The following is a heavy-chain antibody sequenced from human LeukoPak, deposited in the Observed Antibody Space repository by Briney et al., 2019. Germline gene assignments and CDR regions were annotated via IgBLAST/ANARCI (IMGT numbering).Heavy chain of an antibody. CDR3: ATKQWLAPPPDS. J-gene: IGHJ4*02. CDR1: GFTFSKYW. CDR2: INTDGTVT. Sequence: GVSLRLSCAASGFTFSKYWMLWVGHAPGKGLESVSRINTDGTVTTYADSVKGRFTVSRDNADNTMFLQMNSVRDEDTAVYYCATKQWLAPPPDSWGQGTPVTVSS. V-gene: IGHV3-74*01. D-gene: IGHD6-19*01.